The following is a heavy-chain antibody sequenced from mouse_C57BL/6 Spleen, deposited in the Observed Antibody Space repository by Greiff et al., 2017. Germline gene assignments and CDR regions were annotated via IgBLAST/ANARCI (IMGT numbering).Heavy chain of an antibody. D-gene: IGHD1-1*01. CDR1: GFTFSDFY. Sequence: EVKVVESGGGLVQPGRSLRLSCATSGFTFSDFYMEWVRQAPGKGLEWIAASRNKANDYTTEYSASGKGRLIVSRASSQRFLHLQMNAMRAEDTAIYYCARASSYGYFDVWGTGTTVTVSS. CDR2: SRNKANDYTT. J-gene: IGHJ1*03. CDR3: ARASSYGYFDV. V-gene: IGHV7-1*01.